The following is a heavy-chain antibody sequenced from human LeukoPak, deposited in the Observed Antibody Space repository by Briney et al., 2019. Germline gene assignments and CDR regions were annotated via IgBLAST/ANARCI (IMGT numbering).Heavy chain of an antibody. Sequence: SETLSLTCTVSGGSINSSSYYRGWVRQPPGQALEWIGSIYHSGYTYYNPSLKSRVTISVYTSKNQFSLKLSSVTAADTAVYYCARSSMFRGVTVDYWGQGTLVTVSS. CDR1: GGSINSSSYY. J-gene: IGHJ4*02. CDR2: IYHSGYT. D-gene: IGHD3-10*01. V-gene: IGHV4-39*01. CDR3: ARSSMFRGVTVDY.